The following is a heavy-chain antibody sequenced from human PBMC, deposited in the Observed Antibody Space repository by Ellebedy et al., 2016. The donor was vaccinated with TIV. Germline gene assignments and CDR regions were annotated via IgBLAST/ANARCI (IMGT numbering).Heavy chain of an antibody. CDR1: GFTFSNYA. CDR2: ISGSGGTI. D-gene: IGHD3-3*01. J-gene: IGHJ4*02. V-gene: IGHV3-23*01. CDR3: ATRITTLY. Sequence: PGGSLRLSCAASGFTFSNYAMHWVRQAPGKGLEWVSTISGSGGTIYYADSVKGRFTISRDNSKNTLYLQMNSLRAEDTAVYYCATRITTLYWGQGTLVTVSS.